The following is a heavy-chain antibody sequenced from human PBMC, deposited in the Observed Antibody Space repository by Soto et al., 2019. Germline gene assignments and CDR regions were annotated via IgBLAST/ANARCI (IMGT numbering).Heavy chain of an antibody. V-gene: IGHV3-49*03. D-gene: IGHD4-17*01. Sequence: SGGAPKPSCSTSWFTFGGFWMTWFPPGPREGAEWVGLIRSKSYGKTTEYAASATDRFTISRDDSKRIAYLQMNSLKADDTAVYYCTRERWDYGDPKWYFDLWGRGTLVTVSS. CDR1: WFTFGGFW. J-gene: IGHJ2*01. CDR2: IRSKSYGKTT. CDR3: TRERWDYGDPKWYFDL.